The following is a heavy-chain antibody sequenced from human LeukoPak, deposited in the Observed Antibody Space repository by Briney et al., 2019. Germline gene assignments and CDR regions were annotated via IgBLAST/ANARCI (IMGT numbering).Heavy chain of an antibody. J-gene: IGHJ6*02. CDR1: GGSFSGYY. V-gene: IGHV4-34*01. Sequence: SETLSLTCAVYGGSFSGYYWNWIRQPPGKGLEWIGEITHRGSTNYNPSLKSRVTISVDTSKNQFSLKLSSVTAADTAVYYCARGRGIVDGMDVWGQGTTVTVSS. CDR3: ARGRGIVDGMDV. CDR2: ITHRGST. D-gene: IGHD1-26*01.